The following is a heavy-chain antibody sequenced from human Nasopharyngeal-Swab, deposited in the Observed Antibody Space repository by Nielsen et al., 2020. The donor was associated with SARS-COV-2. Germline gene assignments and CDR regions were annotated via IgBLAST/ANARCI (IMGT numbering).Heavy chain of an antibody. Sequence: RQAPGKGLEWIGSMSYSGVTFSNPSLRNRVTLSVDTSKNLLSLKLDTVTAADTALYYCARHSRVTTVVVVTLFDFWGQGIQVTVSS. D-gene: IGHD3-22*01. CDR3: ARHSRVTTVVVVTLFDF. CDR2: MSYSGVT. V-gene: IGHV4-39*01. J-gene: IGHJ4*02.